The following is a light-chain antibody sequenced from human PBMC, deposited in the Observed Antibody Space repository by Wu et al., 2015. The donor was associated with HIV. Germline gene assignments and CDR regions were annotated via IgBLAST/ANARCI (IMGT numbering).Light chain of an antibody. Sequence: EIVLTQSPATLSLSPGERATLSCRASQSVSSYLAWYQQKPGQAPRLLIYDASNRATGIPARFSGSGSGTDFTLTISRLEPEDFAVYYCQQYDSSPPLLTSVGGT. CDR1: QSVSSY. CDR2: DAS. CDR3: QQYDSSPPLLT. J-gene: IGKJ4*01. V-gene: IGKV3-20*01.